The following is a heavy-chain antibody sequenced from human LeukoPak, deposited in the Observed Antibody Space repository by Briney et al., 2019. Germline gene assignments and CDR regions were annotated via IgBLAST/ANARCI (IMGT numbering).Heavy chain of an antibody. V-gene: IGHV5-51*01. D-gene: IGHD6-19*01. Sequence: GESLKISCKGSGNRFTSHRIGWVRQMPGKGLEWMGIIYPGDSDTRYSPSFQGQVTISADKSISTAYLQWSSLKASDTAMYYCARHRDSSGRGDYYYYMDVWGKGTTVTVSS. J-gene: IGHJ6*03. CDR3: ARHRDSSGRGDYYYYMDV. CDR1: GNRFTSHR. CDR2: IYPGDSDT.